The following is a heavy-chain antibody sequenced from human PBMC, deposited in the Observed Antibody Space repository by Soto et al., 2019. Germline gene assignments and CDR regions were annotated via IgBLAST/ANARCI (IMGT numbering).Heavy chain of an antibody. V-gene: IGHV3-7*01. Sequence: GGSLRLSCAASGFTFSSYWMSWVRQAPGKGLEWVANIKQDGSEKYYVDSVKGRFTISRDNAKNSLYLQMNSLRAEDTAVYYCARGFTRGEPYSYAFDIWGQGTMVTVSS. CDR2: IKQDGSEK. D-gene: IGHD5-18*01. CDR1: GFTFSSYW. J-gene: IGHJ3*02. CDR3: ARGFTRGEPYSYAFDI.